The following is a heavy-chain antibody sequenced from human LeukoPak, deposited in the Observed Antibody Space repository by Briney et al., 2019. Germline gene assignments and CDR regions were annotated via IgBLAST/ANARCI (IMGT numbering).Heavy chain of an antibody. V-gene: IGHV3-66*01. CDR3: AKDLELWFGELSFDY. J-gene: IGHJ4*02. D-gene: IGHD3-10*01. CDR1: EFSVGSNY. CDR2: IYSGGST. Sequence: GGSLRLSCAASEFSVGSNYMTWVRQAPGKGLEWVSLIYSGGSTYYAGSVKGRFTISRDNSKNTLYLQMNSLRAEDTAVYYCAKDLELWFGELSFDYWGQGTLVTVSS.